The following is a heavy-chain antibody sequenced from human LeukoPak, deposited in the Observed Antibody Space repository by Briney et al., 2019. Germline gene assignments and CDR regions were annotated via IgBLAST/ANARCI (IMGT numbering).Heavy chain of an antibody. CDR2: ISSSSSYT. V-gene: IGHV3-11*06. CDR1: EFTFSDYY. J-gene: IGHJ6*04. Sequence: GGSLRLSCAASEFTFSDYYMSWIRQAPGKGLEWVSYISSSSSYTNYADSAKGRFTISRDNAKNSLYLQMNSLRAEDTAVYYCARASTTVTPYYCYGMDVWGKGTTVTVSS. D-gene: IGHD4-17*01. CDR3: ARASTTVTPYYCYGMDV.